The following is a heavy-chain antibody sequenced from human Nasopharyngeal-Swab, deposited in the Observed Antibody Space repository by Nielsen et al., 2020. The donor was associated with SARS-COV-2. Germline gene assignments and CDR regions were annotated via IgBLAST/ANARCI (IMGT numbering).Heavy chain of an antibody. CDR1: GFTFSSYW. V-gene: IGHV3-7*01. J-gene: IGHJ4*02. CDR3: ARERGNSLDY. Sequence: GESLKISCAASGFTFSSYWMSWVRQAPGKGLEWVANIKQDGSEKYYVDSVKGRFTISRDNAKNSLYLQMNSLRAEDKAVYYCARERGNSLDYWGQGTLVTVSS. CDR2: IKQDGSEK. D-gene: IGHD4-23*01.